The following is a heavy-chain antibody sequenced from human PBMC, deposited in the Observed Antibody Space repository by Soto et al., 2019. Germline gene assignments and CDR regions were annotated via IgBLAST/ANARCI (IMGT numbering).Heavy chain of an antibody. J-gene: IGHJ4*02. V-gene: IGHV4-4*02. CDR1: GGSFTSNNW. Sequence: LSLTCAVPGGSFTSNNWWTWVRQPPGQGLEWIGEIYRTGSTNYNPSLKSRVTISLDKSENQFSLKVTSLTAADTAVYYCASRDPGTSVDYWGQGTLVTVSS. D-gene: IGHD1-7*01. CDR3: ASRDPGTSVDY. CDR2: IYRTGST.